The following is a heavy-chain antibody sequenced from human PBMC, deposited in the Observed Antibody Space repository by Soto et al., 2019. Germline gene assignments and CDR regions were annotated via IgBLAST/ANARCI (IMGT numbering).Heavy chain of an antibody. D-gene: IGHD3-3*01. V-gene: IGHV1-3*01. CDR3: ERGLYYDFWSGSPEAYYYYGMDV. CDR2: INAGNGNT. J-gene: IGHJ6*02. Sequence: ASVKVSCKASGYTFTSYAMHWVRQAPGQRLEWMGWINAGNGNTKYSQKFQGRVTITRDTSASTAYMELSSLRSEDTAVYYCERGLYYDFWSGSPEAYYYYGMDVWGQGTTVTVSS. CDR1: GYTFTSYA.